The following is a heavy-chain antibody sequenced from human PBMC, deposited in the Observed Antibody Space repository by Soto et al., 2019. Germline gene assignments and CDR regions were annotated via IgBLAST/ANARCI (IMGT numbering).Heavy chain of an antibody. D-gene: IGHD5-18*01. CDR3: ARTAMVTCAFDI. Sequence: SETLSLTCTVSGGSISSYYWSWIRQPPGKGLEWIGYIYYSGSTNYNPSLKSRVTISVDTSKDQFSLKLSSVTAADTAVYYCARTAMVTCAFDIWGQGIMVTVSS. CDR2: IYYSGST. V-gene: IGHV4-59*01. J-gene: IGHJ3*02. CDR1: GGSISSYY.